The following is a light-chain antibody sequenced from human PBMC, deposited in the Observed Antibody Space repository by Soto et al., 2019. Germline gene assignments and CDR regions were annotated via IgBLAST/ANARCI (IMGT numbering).Light chain of an antibody. CDR1: QSVSSSY. V-gene: IGKV3-20*01. CDR3: QQYGSSSWT. CDR2: GAS. J-gene: IGKJ1*01. Sequence: EIVLTQSPGTLSLSPGERATLSCRASQSVSSSYFAWYQQRFGQAPRLLSYGASSRATGIPDRLSGSGSGTDFTLTISSLEPEDFAVYYCQQYGSSSWTFGQGTKVEIK.